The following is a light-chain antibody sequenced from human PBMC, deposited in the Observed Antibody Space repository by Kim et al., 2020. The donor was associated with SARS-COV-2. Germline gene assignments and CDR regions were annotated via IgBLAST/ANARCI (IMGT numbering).Light chain of an antibody. J-gene: IGKJ2*01. CDR3: QEGDSSPPYT. Sequence: ASVGDSVTITCRAGQDISSYVAWYQPRPGKPPQLLIYATSSLQNGVPSRFSGSASGTDFTLTISSLQPEDFATYFCQEGDSSPPYTLGQGTKLEI. CDR2: ATS. CDR1: QDISSY. V-gene: IGKV1-9*01.